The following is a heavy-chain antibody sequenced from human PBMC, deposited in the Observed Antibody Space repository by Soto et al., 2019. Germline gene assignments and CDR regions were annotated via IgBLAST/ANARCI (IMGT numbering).Heavy chain of an antibody. CDR1: GGSISGGY. Sequence: EXXSLTCSVSGGSISGGYLGWIRQPPGKRMEWIGXIDYYXSTNYKQSLKXXVTISVDTXKKQLSLNLGSVNDADKDIYYCARYFDWPSGFDIWGQGPMVTVS. D-gene: IGHD3-9*01. J-gene: IGHJ3*02. CDR2: IDYYXST. CDR3: ARYFDWPSGFDI. V-gene: IGHV4-59*01.